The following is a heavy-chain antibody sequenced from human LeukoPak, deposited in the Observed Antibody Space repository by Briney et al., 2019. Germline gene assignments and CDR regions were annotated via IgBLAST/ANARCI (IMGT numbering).Heavy chain of an antibody. Sequence: SETLSLTCTVSGGSINSYYWSWIRQPPGKGLEWMGYIHYSGTTNYNPSLKSRVTISVDTSKNQFSLKLNSVSAADTAVYYCASSRGPFDYWGQGTLVTVSS. CDR3: ASSRGPFDY. J-gene: IGHJ4*02. CDR1: GGSINSYY. V-gene: IGHV4-59*01. CDR2: IHYSGTT. D-gene: IGHD2-15*01.